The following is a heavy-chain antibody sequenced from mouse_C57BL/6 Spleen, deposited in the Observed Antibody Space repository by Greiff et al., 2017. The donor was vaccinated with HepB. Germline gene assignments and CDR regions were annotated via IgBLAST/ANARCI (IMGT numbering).Heavy chain of an antibody. V-gene: IGHV1-69*01. D-gene: IGHD4-1*01. J-gene: IGHJ3*01. CDR3: AITGRGAWFAY. CDR2: IDPSDSYT. Sequence: VQLQQPGAELVMPGASVKLSCKASGYTFTSYWMHWVKQRPGQGLEWIGEIDPSDSYTNYNQKFKGKSTLTVDKSSSTAYMQRSSLTSEDSAVYYCAITGRGAWFAYWGQGTLVTVSA. CDR1: GYTFTSYW.